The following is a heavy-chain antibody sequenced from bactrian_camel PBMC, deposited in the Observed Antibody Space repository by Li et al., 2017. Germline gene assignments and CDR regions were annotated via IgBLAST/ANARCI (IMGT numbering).Heavy chain of an antibody. Sequence: VQLVESGGGSVQAGGSLRLSCAAAGYSYSGNCMGWFRQAPGKEREGVAAISSGGVNTYYADSVKGRFTISKDNAKNTLYLQISSLKPEDTAMYYCWVDPGTYCTGGYRWGGGQGTQVTVS. V-gene: IGHV3S31*01. CDR1: GYSYSGNC. CDR3: WVDPGTYCTGGYRWG. CDR2: ISSGGVNT. J-gene: IGHJ4*01. D-gene: IGHD2*01.